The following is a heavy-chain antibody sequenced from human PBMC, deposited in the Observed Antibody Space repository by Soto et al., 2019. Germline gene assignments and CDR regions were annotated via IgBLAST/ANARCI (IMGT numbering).Heavy chain of an antibody. V-gene: IGHV1-69*01. Sequence: QVQLVQSGAEVKKPGSSVKVSCKASGGTFSSYSINWVRQAPGQGLEWMGEIIPIFGTANYAQKFPGRVTITADESTSTAYMELSSLRSEDTDVYYCARDGGRHSGGIDYWGQGTLVTGSS. CDR2: IIPIFGTA. J-gene: IGHJ4*02. CDR1: GGTFSSYS. D-gene: IGHD1-26*01. CDR3: ARDGGRHSGGIDY.